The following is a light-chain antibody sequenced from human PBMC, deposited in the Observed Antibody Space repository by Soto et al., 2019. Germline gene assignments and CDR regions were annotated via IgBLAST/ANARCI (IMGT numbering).Light chain of an antibody. CDR1: RSNIGDNT. V-gene: IGLV1-44*01. CDR3: AAWDDSLKGYV. J-gene: IGLJ1*01. CDR2: YNN. Sequence: QSVLTQPPSASGTPGRGVTLSWSGSRSNIGDNTVLWYQHLSGTAPKLLMYYNNQRPAGVPDRFSGSKSGTSASLAISGLQSDDEAVYYCAAWDDSLKGYVFGTGTKVTVL.